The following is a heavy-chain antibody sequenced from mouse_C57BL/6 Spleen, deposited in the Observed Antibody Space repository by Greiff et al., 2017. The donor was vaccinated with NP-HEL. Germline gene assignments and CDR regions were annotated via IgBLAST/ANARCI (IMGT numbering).Heavy chain of an antibody. D-gene: IGHD2-10*01. J-gene: IGHJ4*01. Sequence: EVQLQESGGGLVQPGGSLKLSCAASGFTFSDYYMYWVRQTPEKRLEWVAYISNGGGSTYYPDTVKGRFTISRDNAKNTLYLQMSRLKSEDTAMYYCASSYYYYAMDYWGQGTSVTVSS. CDR1: GFTFSDYY. CDR2: ISNGGGST. V-gene: IGHV5-12*01. CDR3: ASSYYYYAMDY.